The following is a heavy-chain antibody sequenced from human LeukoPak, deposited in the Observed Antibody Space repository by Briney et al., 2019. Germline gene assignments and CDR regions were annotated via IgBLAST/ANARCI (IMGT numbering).Heavy chain of an antibody. CDR2: INPNSGGT. CDR1: GYTFTGYY. Sequence: GASVKVSCKASGYTFTGYYMHWVRQAPGQGLEWMGWINPNSGGTNYAQKFQDRVTMTRDTSISTAYMELSRLRSGDTAVYYCARVSDMSYYYGMDVWGQGTTVTVSS. D-gene: IGHD3-9*01. V-gene: IGHV1-2*02. J-gene: IGHJ6*02. CDR3: ARVSDMSYYYGMDV.